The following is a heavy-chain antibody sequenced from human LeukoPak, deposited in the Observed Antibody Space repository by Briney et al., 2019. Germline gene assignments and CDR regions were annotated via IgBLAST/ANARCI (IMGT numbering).Heavy chain of an antibody. V-gene: IGHV4-34*01. CDR1: GGSFSGYY. Sequence: PSETLSLTCAVYGGSFSGYYWSWIRQPPGKGLERIGEINHSGSTNYNPSLKSRVTISVDTSKNQFSLKLSSVTAADTAVYYCARGRRWLQLNYWGQGTLVTVSS. CDR2: INHSGST. J-gene: IGHJ4*02. CDR3: ARGRRWLQLNY. D-gene: IGHD5-12*01.